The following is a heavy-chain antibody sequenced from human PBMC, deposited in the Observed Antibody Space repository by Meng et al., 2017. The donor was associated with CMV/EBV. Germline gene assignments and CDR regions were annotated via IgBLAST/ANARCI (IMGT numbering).Heavy chain of an antibody. Sequence: SSVKVSCKASGGTFSSHAISWVRQAPGQGLEWTGGIIPIFGTANYAQKFQGRVTITTDESTITAYMELSSLRSEDTAVYYCARDLSGDSPGSYYFDYWGQGTLVTVSS. J-gene: IGHJ4*02. CDR3: ARDLSGDSPGSYYFDY. D-gene: IGHD3-10*02. CDR1: GGTFSSHA. V-gene: IGHV1-69*05. CDR2: IIPIFGTA.